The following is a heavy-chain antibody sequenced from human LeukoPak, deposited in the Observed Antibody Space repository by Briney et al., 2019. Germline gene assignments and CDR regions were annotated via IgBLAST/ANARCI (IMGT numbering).Heavy chain of an antibody. D-gene: IGHD3-10*01. V-gene: IGHV4-31*03. Sequence: SQTLSLTCTVSGGSISSGGYYWSWIRQHPGKGLEWIGYIYYSGSTYCNPSLKSRVTISVDTSKNQFSLKLSSVTAADTAVYYCARGYYGSGSYLGNWFDPWGQGTLVTVSS. J-gene: IGHJ5*02. CDR3: ARGYYGSGSYLGNWFDP. CDR1: GGSISSGGYY. CDR2: IYYSGST.